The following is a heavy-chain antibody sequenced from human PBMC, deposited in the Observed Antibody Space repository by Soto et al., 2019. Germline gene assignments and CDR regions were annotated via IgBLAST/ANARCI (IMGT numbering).Heavy chain of an antibody. CDR1: GFTVSSNY. D-gene: IGHD2-2*01. Sequence: EVQLVESGGGLVQPGGSLRLSCAASGFTVSSNYMSWVRQAPGKGLEWVSVIYSGGSTYYADSVKGRFTISRDNSKNTLYLQMNSLRAEDTAVYYCARDKSGYCSSTSCYAYYYYYMDVWGKGTTVTASS. CDR3: ARDKSGYCSSTSCYAYYYYYMDV. CDR2: IYSGGST. J-gene: IGHJ6*03. V-gene: IGHV3-66*01.